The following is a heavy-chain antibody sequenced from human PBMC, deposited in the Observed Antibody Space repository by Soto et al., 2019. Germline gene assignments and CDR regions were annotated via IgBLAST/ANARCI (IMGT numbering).Heavy chain of an antibody. CDR3: ARDPDYYGSGSSSFDY. Sequence: QVQLVQSGAEVKKPGASVKVSCKASGYTFTSYGISWVRQAPGQGLEWMGWISAYNGNTNSAQKLQGRVTMTTHTSTSTAYMELRSLRSDDTAVYYCARDPDYYGSGSSSFDYWGQGTLVTVSS. J-gene: IGHJ4*02. D-gene: IGHD3-10*01. CDR1: GYTFTSYG. V-gene: IGHV1-18*01. CDR2: ISAYNGNT.